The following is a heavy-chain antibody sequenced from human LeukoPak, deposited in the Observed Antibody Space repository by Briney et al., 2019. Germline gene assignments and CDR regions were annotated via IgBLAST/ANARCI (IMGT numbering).Heavy chain of an antibody. J-gene: IGHJ6*03. CDR2: I. Sequence: GGSLRLSCAASGFTFSAYNMNWVRRTPGKGLEWVSSIFYADSVRGRFTISRDNAENSLYLLMNSLRAEDTALYYFARVARGGYYYYYMDVWGKGTTVTVSS. CDR1: GFTFSAYN. D-gene: IGHD3-10*01. CDR3: ARVARGGYYYYYMDV. V-gene: IGHV3-21*04.